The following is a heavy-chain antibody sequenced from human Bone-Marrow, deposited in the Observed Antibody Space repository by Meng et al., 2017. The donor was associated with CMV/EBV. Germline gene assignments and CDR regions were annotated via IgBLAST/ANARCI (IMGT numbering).Heavy chain of an antibody. CDR2: IWHSGST. CDR3: ARDYYGSGTRFDP. J-gene: IGHJ5*02. D-gene: IGHD3-10*01. Sequence: VSGGSISSSHWWRWVRQPPGKGLEWIGEIWHSGSTNYNPSLKSRVTISVDKSKNEFSLRLSSVTAADTAVYYCARDYYGSGTRFDPWGQGTLVTVSS. CDR1: GGSISSSHW. V-gene: IGHV4-4*02.